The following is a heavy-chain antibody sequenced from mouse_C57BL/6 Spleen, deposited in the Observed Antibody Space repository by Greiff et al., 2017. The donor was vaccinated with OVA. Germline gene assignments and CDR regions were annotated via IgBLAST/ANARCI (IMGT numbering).Heavy chain of an antibody. CDR1: GFTFSDYY. J-gene: IGHJ2*01. D-gene: IGHD1-1*01. CDR2: INYDGSST. CDR3: ASHYYGSFDY. Sequence: EVKLMESEGGLVQPGSSMKLSCTASGFTFSDYYMAWVRQVPEKGLEWVANINYDGSSTYYLDSLKSRFIISRDNAKNILYLQMSSLKSEDTATYYCASHYYGSFDYWGQGTTLTVSS. V-gene: IGHV5-16*01.